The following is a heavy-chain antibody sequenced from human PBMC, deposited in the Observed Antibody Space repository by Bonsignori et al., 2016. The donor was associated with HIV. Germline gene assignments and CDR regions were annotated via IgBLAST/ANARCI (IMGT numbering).Heavy chain of an antibody. D-gene: IGHD5-18*01. V-gene: IGHV1-69*01. Sequence: WVRQAPGQGLEWMGGIIPIFGTANYAQKFQGRVMITADESTSTAYMELSSLRSEDTAVYYCARDPYSYANRWGSHFDYWGQGTLVTVSS. CDR3: ARDPYSYANRWGSHFDY. CDR2: IIPIFGTA. J-gene: IGHJ4*02.